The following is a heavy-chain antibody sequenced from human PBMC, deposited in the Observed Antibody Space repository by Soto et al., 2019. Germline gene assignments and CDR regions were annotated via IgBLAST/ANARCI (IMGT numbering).Heavy chain of an antibody. CDR2: IYYSGST. V-gene: IGHV4-30-4*01. CDR3: ARGRFVINVLRYFDWTKTRTNGMDV. Sequence: QVQLQESGPGLVKPSQTLSLTCTVSGGSISSGDYYWSWIRKPPGKGLEWIGYIYYSGSTYYNPSLKSRVTISVDTYQNQFSLKLSYVTAADTAVYYCARGRFVINVLRYFDWTKTRTNGMDVWGLGTTVTVSS. D-gene: IGHD3-9*01. CDR1: GGSISSGDYY. J-gene: IGHJ6*02.